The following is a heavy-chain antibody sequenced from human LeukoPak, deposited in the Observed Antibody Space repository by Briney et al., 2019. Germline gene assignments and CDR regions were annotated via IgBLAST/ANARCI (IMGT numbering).Heavy chain of an antibody. CDR3: AREGGV. CDR2: IYTSGST. Sequence: PSDTLSLTCTVSGGSISSYYWSWIRQPAGKGPEWIGRIYTSGSTNYNPSTKRRVTISVDTSKNQFSLKPTSLTAARPALYYCAREGGVWGQGTVVSVSS. V-gene: IGHV4-4*07. J-gene: IGHJ3*01. D-gene: IGHD3-16*01. CDR1: GGSISSYY.